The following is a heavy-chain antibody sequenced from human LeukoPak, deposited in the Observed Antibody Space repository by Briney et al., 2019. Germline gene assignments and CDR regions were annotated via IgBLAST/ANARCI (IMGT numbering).Heavy chain of an antibody. V-gene: IGHV1-2*02. CDR3: ARVLGSGYDYFDY. CDR2: INPNSGGT. D-gene: IGHD5-12*01. J-gene: IGHJ4*02. CDR1: GYTFTGYY. Sequence: GASVKVSCKASGYTFTGYYMHWVRQAPGQGLEWMGWINPNSGGTNYAQKFQGRVTMTRDTSISTAYMELSRLRSDDTAVYYCARVLGSGYDYFDYWGQGTLVTVSS.